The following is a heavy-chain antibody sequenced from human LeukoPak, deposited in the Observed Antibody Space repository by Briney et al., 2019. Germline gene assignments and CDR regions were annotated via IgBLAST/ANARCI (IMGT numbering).Heavy chain of an antibody. V-gene: IGHV2-5*01. CDR3: AHRHRGVASDI. CDR2: IYENDEK. D-gene: IGHD2-15*01. Sequence: SGPTLVNPTHTLTLTCTFSGFSLSSDAVGAGWIRQPPGGALEWLGVIYENDEKLYSSSLQNRLSITKDTSKNQVVLTMANMDPVDTATYYCAHRHRGVASDIWGQGTMVTVSS. J-gene: IGHJ3*02. CDR1: GFSLSSDAVG.